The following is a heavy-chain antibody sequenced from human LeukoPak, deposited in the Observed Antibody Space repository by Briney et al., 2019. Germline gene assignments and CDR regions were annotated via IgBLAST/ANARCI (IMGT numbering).Heavy chain of an antibody. J-gene: IGHJ4*02. CDR3: ARLEGSGSYPLDY. CDR1: GGSISSSNW. D-gene: IGHD3-10*01. CDR2: TYHSGST. Sequence: SGTLSLTCAVSGGSISSSNWRSWVRHPPGEGLEWIGETYHSGSTNYNPSLKSRLTISVDKSQSQFSLRMSSVTAADTAVYYCARLEGSGSYPLDYWGQGTLVTVSS. V-gene: IGHV4-4*02.